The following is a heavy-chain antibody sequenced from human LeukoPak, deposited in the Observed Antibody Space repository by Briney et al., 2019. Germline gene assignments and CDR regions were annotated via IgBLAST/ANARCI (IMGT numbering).Heavy chain of an antibody. CDR3: ARGGGIDY. CDR1: GFTFSSYA. CDR2: ISYDGSNK. V-gene: IGHV3-30*04. Sequence: PGGSLRLSCAASGFTFSSYAIHWVRQAPGKGLEWVAVISYDGSNKYYADSVKGRFTISRDNSKNTLYLQMNSLRAEDTAVYYCARGGGIDYWGQGTLVTVSS. D-gene: IGHD3-16*01. J-gene: IGHJ4*02.